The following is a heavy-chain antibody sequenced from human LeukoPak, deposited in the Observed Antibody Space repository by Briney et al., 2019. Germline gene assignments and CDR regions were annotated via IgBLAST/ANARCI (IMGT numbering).Heavy chain of an antibody. Sequence: SQTLSLTCAISGDSVSSNSAAWNWIRQSPSRGLEWLGRTYYRSKWYNDYAVSVKSRITINPDTSKNQFSLQLNSVTPEDTAVYCCARDRPHCSSTSCYGGYYYYGMDVWGKGTTVTVSS. J-gene: IGHJ6*04. CDR1: GDSVSSNSAA. V-gene: IGHV6-1*01. CDR3: ARDRPHCSSTSCYGGYYYYGMDV. D-gene: IGHD2-2*01. CDR2: TYYRSKWYN.